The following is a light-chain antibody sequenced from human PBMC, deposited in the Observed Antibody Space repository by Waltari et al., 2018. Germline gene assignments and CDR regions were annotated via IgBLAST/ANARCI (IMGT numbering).Light chain of an antibody. CDR2: DAS. CDR1: QSVRNY. J-gene: IGKJ2*01. Sequence: IVLTQSPATLSLSPGERATLSCRASQSVRNYLAWYQQQPGQAPRLLIYDASNRATGIPARFSGSGSGTDFTLTISSLEPEDFAVYYCQQRSNWPPYTFGQGTKLEIK. V-gene: IGKV3-11*01. CDR3: QQRSNWPPYT.